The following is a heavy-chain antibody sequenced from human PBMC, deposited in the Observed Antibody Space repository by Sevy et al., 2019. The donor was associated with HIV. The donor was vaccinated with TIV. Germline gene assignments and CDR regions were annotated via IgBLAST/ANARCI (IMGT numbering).Heavy chain of an antibody. J-gene: IGHJ4*02. CDR3: AKHDYGDYAMGY. CDR2: ISYDGSNK. D-gene: IGHD4-17*01. V-gene: IGHV3-30*18. Sequence: GGSLRLSCAASGFTFSSYGMHWVRQAPGKGLEWVAVISYDGSNKYYADSVKGRFTISRDNSKNTLYLQMNSLRAEDTAVYYCAKHDYGDYAMGYWGQGTLVTVSS. CDR1: GFTFSSYG.